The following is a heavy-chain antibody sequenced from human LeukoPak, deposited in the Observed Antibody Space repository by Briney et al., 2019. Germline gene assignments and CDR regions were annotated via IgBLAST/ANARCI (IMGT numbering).Heavy chain of an antibody. D-gene: IGHD5-24*01. Sequence: GGSLRLSCAASELTLSTYAMSWVRQAPGKGLEWVSATSRSGANTYYADSVKGRLTISRDNSMTTLFLPMNDLRAEDTAVYYCATEREKSLEYWDQGTLVTVSS. V-gene: IGHV3-23*01. CDR1: ELTLSTYA. CDR3: ATEREKSLEY. J-gene: IGHJ4*02. CDR2: TSRSGANT.